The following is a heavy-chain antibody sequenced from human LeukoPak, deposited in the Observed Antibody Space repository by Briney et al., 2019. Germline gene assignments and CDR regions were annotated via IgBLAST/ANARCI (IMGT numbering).Heavy chain of an antibody. CDR3: ARVDEWLGGFDY. J-gene: IGHJ4*02. CDR2: FDPEDGET. V-gene: IGHV1-24*01. CDR1: GYTLTELS. Sequence: ASVKVSCKVSGYTLTELSMHWVRQAPGKGLEWMGGFDPEDGETIYAQKFQGRVTMTEDTSTDTAYMELSSLRSEDTAVYYCARVDEWLGGFDYWGQGTLVTVSS. D-gene: IGHD6-19*01.